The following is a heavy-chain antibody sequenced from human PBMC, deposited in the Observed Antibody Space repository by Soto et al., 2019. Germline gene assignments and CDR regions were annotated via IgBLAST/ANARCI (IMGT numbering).Heavy chain of an antibody. CDR3: ARGRGWRDY. Sequence: ASVKVSCKASGYSFTSYDINWVRQATGQGLEWMGWMDPKTGNTDYGQKFQGRVTMARNTSISTAYMELSSLTSEDTAVYYCARGRGWRDYWGQGTLVTVSS. CDR1: GYSFTSYD. V-gene: IGHV1-8*01. CDR2: MDPKTGNT. J-gene: IGHJ4*02. D-gene: IGHD6-19*01.